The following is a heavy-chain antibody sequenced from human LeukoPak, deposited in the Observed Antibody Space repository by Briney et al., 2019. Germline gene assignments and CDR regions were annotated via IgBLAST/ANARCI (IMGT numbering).Heavy chain of an antibody. CDR1: GYTFTSYG. D-gene: IGHD4-23*01. J-gene: IGHJ4*02. Sequence: ASVKVSCKASGYTFTSYGISWVRQAPGQGLEWMGWISAYNGNTNYAQKLQGRVTMTTDTSTSTAYMELRSLRSDDTAVYYCARDGEEDGGTLPFDYWGQGNLVTVSS. CDR2: ISAYNGNT. V-gene: IGHV1-18*01. CDR3: ARDGEEDGGTLPFDY.